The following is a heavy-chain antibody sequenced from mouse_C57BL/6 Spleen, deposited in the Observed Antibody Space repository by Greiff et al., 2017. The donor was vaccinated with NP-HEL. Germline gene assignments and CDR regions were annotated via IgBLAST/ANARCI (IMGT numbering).Heavy chain of an antibody. CDR3: TTGYGSSYNFDY. J-gene: IGHJ2*01. D-gene: IGHD1-1*01. Sequence: VQLQQSGAELVRPGASVKLSCTASGFNITDDYMHWVKQRPEQGLEWIGWIDPENGDTEYASKFQGKATITADTSSNTAYLQLSSLTSEDTAVYYCTTGYGSSYNFDYWGQGTTLTVSS. CDR1: GFNITDDY. V-gene: IGHV14-4*01. CDR2: IDPENGDT.